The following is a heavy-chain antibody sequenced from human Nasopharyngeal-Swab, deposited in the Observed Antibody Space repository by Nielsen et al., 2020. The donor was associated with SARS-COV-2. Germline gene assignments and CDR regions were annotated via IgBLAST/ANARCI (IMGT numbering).Heavy chain of an antibody. D-gene: IGHD6-6*01. J-gene: IGHJ4*02. Sequence: SETLSLTCTVSGGSISSIPFYWSWVRQSPGKGLEWIATVYYGGRTYYHPSLKSRATLSVDSSNNQFSLKLTSVSAADSAVYYCARGRASMTYWGQGTLVAVSS. CDR1: GGSISSIPFY. CDR3: ARGRASMTY. V-gene: IGHV4-39*01. CDR2: VYYGGRT.